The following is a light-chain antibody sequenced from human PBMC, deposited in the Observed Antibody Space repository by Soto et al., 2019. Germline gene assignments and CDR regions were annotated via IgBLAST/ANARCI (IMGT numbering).Light chain of an antibody. Sequence: EIVLTQSPAPLSVSPGERSTLSCRDRQSVRSNLAWYQQKPGQAPRVIIYGASTRATGIPARFSGSGAGTECTLTISSLQSEDFEVDYCQQYNNWTLTFGQGTRLEIK. J-gene: IGKJ5*01. CDR3: QQYNNWTLT. CDR2: GAS. V-gene: IGKV3-15*01. CDR1: QSVRSN.